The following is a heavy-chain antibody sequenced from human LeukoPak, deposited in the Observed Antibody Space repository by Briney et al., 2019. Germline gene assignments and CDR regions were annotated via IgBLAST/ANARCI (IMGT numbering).Heavy chain of an antibody. Sequence: ASVTVSCKASGYTFTSYDINWVRQAPGQGVEWMGWMNPNSGKTGYTQKFQGRVTITRNTSISTAYMELSSLRSEDTAVYYCARGKHRPPYSSGCLGYWGQETLVTVSS. CDR3: ARGKHRPPYSSGCLGY. CDR1: GYTFTSYD. D-gene: IGHD6-19*01. V-gene: IGHV1-8*01. J-gene: IGHJ4*02. CDR2: MNPNSGKT.